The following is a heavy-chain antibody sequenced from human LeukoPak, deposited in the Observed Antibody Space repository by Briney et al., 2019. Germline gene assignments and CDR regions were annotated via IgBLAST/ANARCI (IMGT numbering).Heavy chain of an antibody. Sequence: PGGSLRLSCAASRFAFSSYSMNWVRQAPGKGLEWVSYISNSGSTIYYADSVKGRFTISRDNAKNSLYLQMNSLRDEDTAVYYCARAGTMLRGVPNWFDPWGQGTLVIVSS. D-gene: IGHD3-10*01. CDR3: ARAGTMLRGVPNWFDP. V-gene: IGHV3-48*02. J-gene: IGHJ5*02. CDR1: RFAFSSYS. CDR2: ISNSGSTI.